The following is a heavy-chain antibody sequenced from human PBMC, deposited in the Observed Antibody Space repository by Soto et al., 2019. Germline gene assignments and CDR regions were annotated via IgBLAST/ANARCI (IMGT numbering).Heavy chain of an antibody. Sequence: SVKVSCKASGGTFSSYAISWVRQAPGQGLEWMGGIIPIFGTANYAQKFQGRVTITADESTSTAYMELSSLRSEDTAVYYCARGYSGSYFPLDYWGQGTLVTVSS. J-gene: IGHJ4*02. CDR1: GGTFSSYA. CDR3: ARGYSGSYFPLDY. D-gene: IGHD1-26*01. CDR2: IIPIFGTA. V-gene: IGHV1-69*13.